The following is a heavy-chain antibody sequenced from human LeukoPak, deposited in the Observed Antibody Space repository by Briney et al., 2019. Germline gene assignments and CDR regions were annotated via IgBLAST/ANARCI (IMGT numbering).Heavy chain of an antibody. CDR2: IYYAAST. CDR1: GGSVNSGSYY. J-gene: IGHJ4*02. CDR3: ARGHVGTTHFDY. D-gene: IGHD1-26*01. Sequence: PSQTLSLTCTVSGGSVNSGSYYSTWLRQPPRRGLEWIGYIYYAASTDYNPSLKSRVTISVDTSKNKFSLRLTSVTAADTAVYYCARGHVGTTHFDYWGQGILVTVSS. V-gene: IGHV4-61*01.